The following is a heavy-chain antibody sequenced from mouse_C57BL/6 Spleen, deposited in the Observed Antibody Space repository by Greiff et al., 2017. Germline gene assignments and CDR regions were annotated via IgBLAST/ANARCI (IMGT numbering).Heavy chain of an antibody. CDR2: ISDGGSYT. V-gene: IGHV5-4*01. D-gene: IGHD1-1*01. J-gene: IGHJ2*01. CDR3: ARDDSSYPYYFGD. CDR1: GFTFSSYA. Sequence: EVHLVESGGGLVKPGGSLKLSCAASGFTFSSYAMSWVRQTPEKRLEWVATISDGGSYTYYPDNVKGRYTISRDKAENNLYLQLSHLKSEDTAMYYCARDDSSYPYYFGDWGQGTTLTVAS.